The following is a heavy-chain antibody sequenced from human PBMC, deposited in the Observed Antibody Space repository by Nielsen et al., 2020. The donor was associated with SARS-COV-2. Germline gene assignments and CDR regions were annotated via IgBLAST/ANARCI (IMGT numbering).Heavy chain of an antibody. CDR3: ARGDMAREGDADY. D-gene: IGHD5-24*01. J-gene: IGHJ4*02. Sequence: SVNVSCKASGDTLSSHGLFWVRQAPGQGLEWLGEIIRLSGANYAQKFQGRVTISADKSTSTAYMELSSLTSEDTAVYYCARGDMAREGDADYWGQGTLVTVSS. CDR1: GDTLSSHG. CDR2: IIRLSGA. V-gene: IGHV1-69*06.